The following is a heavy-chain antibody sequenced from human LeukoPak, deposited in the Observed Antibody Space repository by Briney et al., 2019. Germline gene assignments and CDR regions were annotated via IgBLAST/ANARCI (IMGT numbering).Heavy chain of an antibody. V-gene: IGHV3-48*02. Sequence: GGSLRLSCAASGSTFSSYSMNWVRQAPGKGLEWVSYISGSSSTIYYADSVKGRFTISRDNAKNSLYLQMNSLRDEDTAVYYCARDKLNYGGNSGDYWGQGTLVTVSS. J-gene: IGHJ4*02. CDR1: GSTFSSYS. CDR2: ISGSSSTI. CDR3: ARDKLNYGGNSGDY. D-gene: IGHD4-23*01.